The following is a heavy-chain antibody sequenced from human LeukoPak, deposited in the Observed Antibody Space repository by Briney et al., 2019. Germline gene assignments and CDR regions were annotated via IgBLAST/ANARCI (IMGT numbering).Heavy chain of an antibody. Sequence: ASVKVSCKASGYTFTSYDINWVRQATGQGLEWMGWMNPNSGNTGYAQKFQGRVTMTRNTSISTAYMELSSLRSEDTAVYYCARGVLKWFGELFPLNYRGQGTLVTVSS. CDR1: GYTFTSYD. V-gene: IGHV1-8*01. D-gene: IGHD3-10*01. CDR2: MNPNSGNT. J-gene: IGHJ4*02. CDR3: ARGVLKWFGELFPLNY.